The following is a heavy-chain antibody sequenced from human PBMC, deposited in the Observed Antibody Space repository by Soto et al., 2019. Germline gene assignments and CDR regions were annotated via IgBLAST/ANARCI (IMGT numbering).Heavy chain of an antibody. D-gene: IGHD1-26*01. J-gene: IGHJ6*02. CDR1: GGSFSAYY. CDR2: IIHSDST. CDR3: ARQRPTDGRWEFANYYGMDV. V-gene: IGHV4-34*12. Sequence: SETLSLTCAVYGGSFSAYYWSWVRQPPGKGLEWIGEIIHSDSTKYNPSLKSRVTISVDTSKNQFSLNLSSVTAAATAVYYCARQRPTDGRWEFANYYGMDVWGQGTPVTVSS.